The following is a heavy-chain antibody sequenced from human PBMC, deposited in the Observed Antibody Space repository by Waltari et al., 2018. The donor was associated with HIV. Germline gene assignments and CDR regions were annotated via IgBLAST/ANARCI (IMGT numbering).Heavy chain of an antibody. Sequence: EVQLLESGGGLVQPGGSLRLSCAASGFNFGNFAMSWVRQAPGKGAEWVSALSGSGSTASYADSVKGRFTISRDFSNNTLFLQMNNLRAEDTAVYFCAKSMRDLRPSAYDVWGQGTLVAISS. CDR1: GFNFGNFA. D-gene: IGHD2-8*01. CDR3: AKSMRDLRPSAYDV. J-gene: IGHJ3*01. V-gene: IGHV3-23*01. CDR2: LSGSGSTA.